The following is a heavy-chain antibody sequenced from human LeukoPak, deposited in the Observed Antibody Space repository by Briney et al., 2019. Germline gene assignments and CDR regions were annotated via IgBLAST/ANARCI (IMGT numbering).Heavy chain of an antibody. D-gene: IGHD3-16*02. J-gene: IGHJ3*02. Sequence: GESLKISCKGSGYRFTSYWIGWVRQMPGKGLEWMGIIYPSDSDTRYSPSFQGQVTISADKSISTAYLQWSSLKASDTAMYYCARIRRYDYVWGSYPPLDAFDIWGQGTMVTVSS. V-gene: IGHV5-51*01. CDR3: ARIRRYDYVWGSYPPLDAFDI. CDR1: GYRFTSYW. CDR2: IYPSDSDT.